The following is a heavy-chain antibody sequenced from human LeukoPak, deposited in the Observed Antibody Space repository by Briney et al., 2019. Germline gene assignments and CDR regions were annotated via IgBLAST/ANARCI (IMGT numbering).Heavy chain of an antibody. D-gene: IGHD6-19*01. CDR3: ARRDISSGWSFDY. Sequence: ASETLSLTCTVSGGSISNYHWSWIRQPAGKGLEWIGQIHTSGSTNYNPPLKSRVTMSIDTPENPLSLTIRSVTAADTAVYYCARRDISSGWSFDYWGQGTLVTVSS. V-gene: IGHV4-4*07. J-gene: IGHJ4*02. CDR1: GGSISNYH. CDR2: IHTSGST.